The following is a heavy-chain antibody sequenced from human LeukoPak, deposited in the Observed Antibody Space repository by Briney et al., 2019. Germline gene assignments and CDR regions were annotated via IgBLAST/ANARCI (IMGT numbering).Heavy chain of an antibody. V-gene: IGHV1-2*02. J-gene: IGHJ4*02. Sequence: APVKVSCTASGYTFSAYYMHWVRQAPGQGLEWMGWIDPNSGGTNYAQNFQGRATMTRDTSISTAYMGLSSLRSDDTAVYYCARGDIQWDYWGQGTQVTVSS. CDR2: IDPNSGGT. CDR1: GYTFSAYY. CDR3: ARGDIQWDY. D-gene: IGHD6-19*01.